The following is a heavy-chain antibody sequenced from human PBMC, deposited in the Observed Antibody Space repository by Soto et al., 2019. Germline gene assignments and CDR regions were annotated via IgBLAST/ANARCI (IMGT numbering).Heavy chain of an antibody. V-gene: IGHV5-51*01. Sequence: GESLKISCKGSGYSFTSYWIGWVRQMPGKGLEWMGIIYPGDSDTRYSPSFQGQVTISADKSISTAYLQWSSLKASDTAMCYCARHLTPYGGTTDDAFDIWGQGTMVTVSS. CDR1: GYSFTSYW. D-gene: IGHD4-17*01. CDR2: IYPGDSDT. J-gene: IGHJ3*02. CDR3: ARHLTPYGGTTDDAFDI.